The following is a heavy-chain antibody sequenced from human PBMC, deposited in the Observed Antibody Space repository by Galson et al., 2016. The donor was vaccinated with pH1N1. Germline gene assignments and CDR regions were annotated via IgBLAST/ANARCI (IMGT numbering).Heavy chain of an antibody. Sequence: GLEWIGYTYYTGSTTKYNPSLKSRVTISVDMSKNQFSLKLNSATAADTAMYYCARVLSSYRSLIDYWGQGTLVTVSS. J-gene: IGHJ4*01. CDR3: ARVLSSYRSLIDY. D-gene: IGHD6-13*01. V-gene: IGHV4-59*01. CDR2: TYYTGSTT.